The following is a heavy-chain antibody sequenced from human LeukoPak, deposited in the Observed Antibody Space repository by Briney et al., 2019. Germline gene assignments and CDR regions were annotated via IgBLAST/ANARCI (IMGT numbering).Heavy chain of an antibody. Sequence: PGGSLRLSCVASGFTFNNYSMNWVRQAPGKGLEWVSSISSSSTYIYHADSVKGRFTISRDNAKNSLYLQMNSLRAGDTAVYYCARDSGIYRTIDYWGQGTLVTVPS. V-gene: IGHV3-21*01. CDR3: ARDSGIYRTIDY. CDR2: ISSSSTYI. J-gene: IGHJ4*02. D-gene: IGHD1-26*01. CDR1: GFTFNNYS.